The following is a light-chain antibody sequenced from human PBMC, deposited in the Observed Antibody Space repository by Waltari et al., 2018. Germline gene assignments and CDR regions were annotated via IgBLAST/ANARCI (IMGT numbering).Light chain of an antibody. CDR3: SSYTSSGTVI. CDR1: SSDVGRYNY. Sequence: QSALTQPPSASGSPGQSVTISCTGTSSDVGRYNYVSWYQQHPGKGPKLMIFDVSNRPSGVSNRFSGSKSGNTASLTISGLQAEDEADYYCSSYTSSGTVIFGGGTKLTVL. J-gene: IGLJ2*01. V-gene: IGLV2-14*03. CDR2: DVS.